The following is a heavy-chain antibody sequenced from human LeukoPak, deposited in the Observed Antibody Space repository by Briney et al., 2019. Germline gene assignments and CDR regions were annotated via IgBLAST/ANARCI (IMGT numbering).Heavy chain of an antibody. D-gene: IGHD3-10*01. CDR1: GGTFSIYA. Sequence: SVKVSCKASGGTFSIYAISWVRQAAGQGLGWMGGIIPIFGTANYAQKFQGRVTITADESTSTAYMELSSLRSEDTAVYYCASLGEIGYYGSGSPVGAFDIWGQGTMVTVSS. V-gene: IGHV1-69*01. J-gene: IGHJ3*02. CDR2: IIPIFGTA. CDR3: ASLGEIGYYGSGSPVGAFDI.